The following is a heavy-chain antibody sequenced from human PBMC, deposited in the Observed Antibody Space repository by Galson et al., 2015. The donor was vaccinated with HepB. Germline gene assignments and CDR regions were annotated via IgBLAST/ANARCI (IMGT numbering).Heavy chain of an antibody. V-gene: IGHV1-69*13. D-gene: IGHD3-10*01. Sequence: SVKVSCKASGGTFSSYAISWVRQAPGQGLEWMGGIIPIFGTANYAQKFQGRVTITADESTSTAYMELSSLRSEDTAVYYCATASRVRGVITTQGLWSYGMDVWGQGTTVTVSS. J-gene: IGHJ6*02. CDR1: GGTFSSYA. CDR3: ATASRVRGVITTQGLWSYGMDV. CDR2: IIPIFGTA.